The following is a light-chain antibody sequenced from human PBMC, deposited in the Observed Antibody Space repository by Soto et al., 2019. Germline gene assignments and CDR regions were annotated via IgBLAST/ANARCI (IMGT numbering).Light chain of an antibody. Sequence: QSVLTQPPSASGSPGQSVTISCTGTSSGVGAYNYVSWYQQHAGKAPKLVIYEVTKRPSGVPDRFSGSKSANTASLTVSGLQAEDEADYYCSSFASNNTWVFGGGTKLTVL. CDR2: EVT. V-gene: IGLV2-8*01. CDR3: SSFASNNTWV. CDR1: SSGVGAYNY. J-gene: IGLJ3*02.